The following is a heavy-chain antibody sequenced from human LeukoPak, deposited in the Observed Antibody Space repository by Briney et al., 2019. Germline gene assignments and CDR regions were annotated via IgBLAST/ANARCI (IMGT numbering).Heavy chain of an antibody. CDR2: ISAYNGNT. CDR1: GYTFTSYG. Sequence: ASAKVSCKASGYTFTSYGISWVRQAPGQGLEWMGWISAYNGNTNYAQKLQGRVTMTTDTSTSTAYMELRSLRSDDTAVYYCARDLYYDSSGYFDYWGQGTLVTVSS. V-gene: IGHV1-18*01. CDR3: ARDLYYDSSGYFDY. D-gene: IGHD3-22*01. J-gene: IGHJ4*02.